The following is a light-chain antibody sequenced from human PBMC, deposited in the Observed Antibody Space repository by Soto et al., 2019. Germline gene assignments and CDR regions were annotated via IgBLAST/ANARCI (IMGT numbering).Light chain of an antibody. J-gene: IGLJ1*01. V-gene: IGLV2-18*02. CDR2: DVS. CDR3: SSYTTSSTYV. CDR1: SSDVGSYNR. Sequence: QSALTQPPSVSGSPGRSVTISCTGTSSDVGSYNRVSWYQQPPDTAPKLMIYDVSNRPSGIPDRFSGSKSGNAASLTISGLQAEDEADYYCSSYTTSSTYVFGTGTKVTVL.